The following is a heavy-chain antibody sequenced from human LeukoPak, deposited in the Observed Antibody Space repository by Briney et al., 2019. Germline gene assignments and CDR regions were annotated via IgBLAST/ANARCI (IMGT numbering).Heavy chain of an antibody. CDR2: ISSTGTTT. V-gene: IGHV3-48*03. Sequence: GGSVRLSCAGSGFTFSSFEMEWVRQAPGKGLEWVSYISSTGTTTYYADSVKGRFTISRDNAKNSLYLQMNSLTAEDTAVYYCARAGPWGQGTLVTVSS. CDR1: GFTFSSFE. CDR3: ARAGP. J-gene: IGHJ5*02.